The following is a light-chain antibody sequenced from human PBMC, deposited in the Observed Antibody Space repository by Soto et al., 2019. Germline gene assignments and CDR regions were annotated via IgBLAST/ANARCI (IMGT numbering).Light chain of an antibody. V-gene: IGKV3-20*01. CDR2: AAS. CDR1: PSLSSGS. CDR3: QQYGRPPHT. Sequence: GAMCLSLRESATHSCRASPSLSSGSLAWYQQKPGQAPRLLIYAASSRPTGISDRFSGSGSGTDFVLTISRLEPEDFAVYFCQQYGRPPHTFGHGTKVDIK. J-gene: IGKJ2*01.